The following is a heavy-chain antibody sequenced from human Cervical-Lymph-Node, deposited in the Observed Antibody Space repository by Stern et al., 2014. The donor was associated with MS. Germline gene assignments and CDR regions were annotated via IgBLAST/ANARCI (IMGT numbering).Heavy chain of an antibody. CDR3: ARGWSYDILTAYSY. CDR2: IIPIFGTA. Sequence: QMQLVPSGAEVKKPGSSVKVSCKASGGTFSSYAISWVRQAPGQGLEWMGGIIPIFGTANYAQKFQGRVTITADESTSTAYMELSSLRSEDTALYYCARGWSYDILTAYSYWGQGTLVTVSS. V-gene: IGHV1-69*01. J-gene: IGHJ4*02. CDR1: GGTFSSYA. D-gene: IGHD3-9*01.